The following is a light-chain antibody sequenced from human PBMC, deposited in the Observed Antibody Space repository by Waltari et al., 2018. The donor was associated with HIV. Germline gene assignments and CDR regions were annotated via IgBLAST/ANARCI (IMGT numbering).Light chain of an antibody. CDR2: EVS. CDR3: NAYGSSTTPCV. CDR1: NSDVGGHHY. V-gene: IGLV2-14*01. J-gene: IGLJ1*01. Sequence: QSALTQPASVSGSPGQSITIPCTGPNSDVGGHHYVSCYQQNPGKAPKLLIYEVSNRPSGVSNRFAGSKSGTTASMTISGLQAEDEADYYCNAYGSSTTPCVCGTGTKVTVL.